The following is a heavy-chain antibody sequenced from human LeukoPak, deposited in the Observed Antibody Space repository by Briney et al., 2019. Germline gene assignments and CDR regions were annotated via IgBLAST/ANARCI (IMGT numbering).Heavy chain of an antibody. Sequence: GGSLRLSCVASGFTFTNYWMSWVRQAPGKGLEYMGNINQDGSAKYSVDSVRGRFTISRDNAKNSLYLQMNSLRAEDTAVYYCAKYGGDSGVAFEPWGQGTLVTVSS. V-gene: IGHV3-7*01. D-gene: IGHD2-21*02. J-gene: IGHJ5*02. CDR3: AKYGGDSGVAFEP. CDR1: GFTFTNYW. CDR2: INQDGSAK.